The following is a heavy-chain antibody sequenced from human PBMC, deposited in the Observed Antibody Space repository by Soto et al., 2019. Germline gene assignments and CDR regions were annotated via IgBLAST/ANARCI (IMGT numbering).Heavy chain of an antibody. CDR3: ARVAAVAYYDFWSGYYNGRFAP. CDR1: GGSFSGYY. D-gene: IGHD3-3*01. V-gene: IGHV4-34*01. Sequence: SETLSLTCAVYGGSFSGYYWSWIRQPPGKGLEWIGEINHSGSTNYNPSLKSRVTISVDTSKNQFSLKLSSVTAADTAVYYCARVAAVAYYDFWSGYYNGRFAPRGQRTLVTVSS. J-gene: IGHJ5*02. CDR2: INHSGST.